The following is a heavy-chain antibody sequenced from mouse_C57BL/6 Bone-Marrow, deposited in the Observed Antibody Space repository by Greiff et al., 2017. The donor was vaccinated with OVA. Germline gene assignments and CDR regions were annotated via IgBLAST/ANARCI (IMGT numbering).Heavy chain of an antibody. V-gene: IGHV3-6*01. J-gene: IGHJ2*01. CDR3: ARQAYYFDY. CDR1: GYSITSGYY. CDR2: ISYDGSN. Sequence: EVKLVESGPGLVKPSQSLSLTCSVTGYSITSGYYWNWIRQFPGNKLEWMGYISYDGSNNYNPSLKNRISITRDTSKNQFFLKLNSVTTEDTATYYCARQAYYFDYWGQGTTLTVSS. D-gene: IGHD3-2*02.